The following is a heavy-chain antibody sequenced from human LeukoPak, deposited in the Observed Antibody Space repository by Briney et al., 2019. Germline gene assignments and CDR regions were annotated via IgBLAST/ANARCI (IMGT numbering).Heavy chain of an antibody. V-gene: IGHV3-23*01. CDR1: GFTFSSYA. Sequence: GGPLRLSCAASGFTFSSYAMSWVRQAPGKGLEWVSAISGSGYSTYYADSVKGRFTISRDNSKNTLYLQMNSLRAEDTAVYYCAKEVGYSGYDYPDYWGQGTLVTVSS. D-gene: IGHD5-12*01. CDR3: AKEVGYSGYDYPDY. CDR2: ISGSGYST. J-gene: IGHJ4*02.